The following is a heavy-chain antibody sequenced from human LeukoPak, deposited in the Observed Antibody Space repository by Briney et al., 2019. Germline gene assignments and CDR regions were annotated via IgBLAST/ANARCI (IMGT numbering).Heavy chain of an antibody. Sequence: GGSLRLSCAASGFTFSSYAMSWVRQAPGKGLEWVANIKQDGSEKYYVDSVKGRFTISRDNAKNTLYLQMNSLRAEDTAVYYCARDPGSSGWYEGDAFDIWGQGTMVTVSS. CDR3: ARDPGSSGWYEGDAFDI. CDR1: GFTFSSYA. J-gene: IGHJ3*02. V-gene: IGHV3-7*01. CDR2: IKQDGSEK. D-gene: IGHD6-19*01.